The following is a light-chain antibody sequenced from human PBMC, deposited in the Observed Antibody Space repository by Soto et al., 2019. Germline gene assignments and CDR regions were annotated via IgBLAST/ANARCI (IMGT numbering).Light chain of an antibody. CDR2: GAS. J-gene: IGKJ1*01. V-gene: IGKV3-15*01. Sequence: EIVMTQSPATLSVSPGERATLSCRASKSVSSNLAWYQQKPGQAPRLLIYGASTRATVIPARFSGSGSGTEFTLTISSLRSEDFSVYYCQQYNNWPPWTFGQGTKVEIK. CDR3: QQYNNWPPWT. CDR1: KSVSSN.